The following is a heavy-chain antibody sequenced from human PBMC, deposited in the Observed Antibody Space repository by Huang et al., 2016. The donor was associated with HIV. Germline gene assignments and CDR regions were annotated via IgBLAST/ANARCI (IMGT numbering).Heavy chain of an antibody. D-gene: IGHD6-13*01. Sequence: QLQLQESGPGQVKPSETLSLPCPVSGDFISSTNYYWGWIRQSPGKGLAWVGSVYQSGSTNYNPALKSRVTLSVDTSRNQFSLRLNSVTAADTAVYYCASQHIGAAATWFWGRGTQVAVSS. V-gene: IGHV4-39*01. CDR2: VYQSGST. CDR1: GDFISSTNYY. CDR3: ASQHIGAAATWF. J-gene: IGHJ4*02.